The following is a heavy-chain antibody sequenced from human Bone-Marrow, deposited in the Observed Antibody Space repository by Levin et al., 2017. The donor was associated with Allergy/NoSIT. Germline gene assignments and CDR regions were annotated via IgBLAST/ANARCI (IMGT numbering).Heavy chain of an antibody. V-gene: IGHV3-23*01. CDR3: AKAGTTVMLAYSYLDV. CDR2: LDGSSGKT. CDR1: GFIFADYA. J-gene: IGHJ6*03. D-gene: IGHD4-17*01. Sequence: HTGGSLRLSCTISGFIFADYAMNWVRQAPGRGLEWVSSLDGSSGKTHYADVVKGRFTISREYSKNTLFLQMNSLRVEDTARYYCAKAGTTVMLAYSYLDVWGEGTAVTVSS.